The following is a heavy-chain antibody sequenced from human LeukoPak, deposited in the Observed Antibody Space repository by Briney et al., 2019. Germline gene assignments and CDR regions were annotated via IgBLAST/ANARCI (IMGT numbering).Heavy chain of an antibody. CDR2: FNPSGGST. J-gene: IGHJ3*02. CDR1: GYTFPNYY. Sequence: ASVTVSCLPSGYTFPNYYMHWVRQAPGQGLEWMGVFNPSGGSTSYAQKLQGRVTLTRDTSTSTVYMELSSLRSEDTAVYYCARVRDGYNDAFDIWGQGTMVTVSS. V-gene: IGHV1-46*01. D-gene: IGHD5-24*01. CDR3: ARVRDGYNDAFDI.